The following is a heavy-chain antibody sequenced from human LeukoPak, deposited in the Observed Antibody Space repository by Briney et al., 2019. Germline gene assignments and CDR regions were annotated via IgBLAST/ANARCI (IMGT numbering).Heavy chain of an antibody. V-gene: IGHV4-39*07. CDR3: ARSRADAYCGGDCYISWFDP. CDR1: GGSIISTYYN. CDR2: IYHTGTT. Sequence: SETLSLTCSVSGGSIISTYYNWGWIRQPPGKGLEWIGAIYHTGTTYYNPSFESRVTISVDTSKNQFSLKLSSVTAADTAVYYCARSRADAYCGGDCYISWFDPWGQGTLVTVSS. J-gene: IGHJ5*02. D-gene: IGHD2-21*02.